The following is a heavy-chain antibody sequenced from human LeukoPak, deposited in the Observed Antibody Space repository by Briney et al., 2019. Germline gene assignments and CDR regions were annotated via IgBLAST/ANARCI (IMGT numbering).Heavy chain of an antibody. CDR3: ARGYNGYDYYFDY. Sequence: VIYSGGSTYYADSVKGRFTISRDNSKNTLFLQINSLRAEDTAVYYCARGYNGYDYYFDYWGQGTLVTVSS. V-gene: IGHV3-66*01. J-gene: IGHJ4*02. CDR2: IYSGGST. D-gene: IGHD5-12*01.